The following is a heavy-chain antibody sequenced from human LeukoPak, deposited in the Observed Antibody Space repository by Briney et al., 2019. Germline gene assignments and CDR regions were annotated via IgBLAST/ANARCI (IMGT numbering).Heavy chain of an antibody. CDR1: GGSISSGGYY. D-gene: IGHD6-13*01. CDR2: IYYSGST. V-gene: IGHV4-31*03. Sequence: PSETLSLTCTVSGGSISSGGYYWSWIRQHPGKGLEWIGYIYYSGSTYYNPSLKSRVTISVDTSKNQFSLKLSSVTAADTAVYYCARVTSSSWYLLDYWGQGTLVTVSS. CDR3: ARVTSSSWYLLDY. J-gene: IGHJ4*02.